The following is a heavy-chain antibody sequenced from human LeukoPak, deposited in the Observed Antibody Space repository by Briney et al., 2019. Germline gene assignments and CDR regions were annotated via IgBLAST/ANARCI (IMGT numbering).Heavy chain of an antibody. CDR1: GFTFSSYS. CDR2: ISGNNINT. J-gene: IGHJ4*02. CDR3: ARDVGGAMFDY. Sequence: GGSLRLSCAASGFTFSSYSMSWVRQAPGKGLEWVSTISGNNINTHYAKSVEGRFTISRDNSKNSLYMQMNSLRAEDTAIYYCARDVGGAMFDYWGQGTLVTVSS. V-gene: IGHV3-23*01. D-gene: IGHD1-26*01.